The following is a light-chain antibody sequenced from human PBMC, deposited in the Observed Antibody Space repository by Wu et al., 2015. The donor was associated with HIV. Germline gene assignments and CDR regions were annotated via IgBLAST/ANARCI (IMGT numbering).Light chain of an antibody. CDR2: GAS. CDR1: QSVSFSY. V-gene: IGKV3-20*01. Sequence: EIVLTQSPGTLSLSPGERATLSCRASQSVSFSYLAWYQQKPGQAPRLLIYGASNRVTGIPDRLSGSGSGTDFTLTISRLEPEDFAVYYCQQYGSSRSFGQGTKLEIK. CDR3: QQYGSSRS. J-gene: IGKJ2*03.